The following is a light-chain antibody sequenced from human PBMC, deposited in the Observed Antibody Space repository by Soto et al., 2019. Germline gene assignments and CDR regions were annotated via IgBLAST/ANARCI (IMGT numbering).Light chain of an antibody. V-gene: IGLV1-40*01. Sequence: QPVLTQPPSVPGAPGQRVTISCTGSSSNIGAGYDVHWYQQLPGTAPKLLIYGNSNRPSGVPDRFSGSKSGTSASLAITGLQAEDEADYYCQSYDSSLSGWVFGGGTKLTVL. CDR3: QSYDSSLSGWV. CDR1: SSNIGAGYD. J-gene: IGLJ3*02. CDR2: GNS.